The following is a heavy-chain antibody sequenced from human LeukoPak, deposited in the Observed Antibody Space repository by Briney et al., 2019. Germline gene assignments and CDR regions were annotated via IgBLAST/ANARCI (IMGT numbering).Heavy chain of an antibody. J-gene: IGHJ6*03. V-gene: IGHV3-23*01. D-gene: IGHD6-6*01. CDR1: GLTFSNYA. CDR3: ARELAASYMDV. CDR2: ITSGFTP. Sequence: GGSLSLSCAASGLTFSNYAMSWFRQAPGKGLEWVSGITSGFTPHYADSVKGRFTISRDNSKNTFHLQMNSLRAEDTAVYYCARELAASYMDVWGKGTTVTVSS.